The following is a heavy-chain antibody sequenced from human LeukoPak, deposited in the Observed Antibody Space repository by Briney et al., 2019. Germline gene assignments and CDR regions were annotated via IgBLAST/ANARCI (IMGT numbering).Heavy chain of an antibody. V-gene: IGHV1-2*02. CDR1: GVTFIDHY. CDR2: INPNSGGT. J-gene: IGHJ5*02. D-gene: IGHD2-8*01. CDR3: ARDQTVQHCTKTYCFLNWIDP. Sequence: ASVKVSCKAFGVTFIDHYIHWVRLAPGQGLEWMGWINPNSGGTSIARKFQGRVTMTRDTSINTVYMELTRLRSDDTAVYFCARDQTVQHCTKTYCFLNWIDPSDQGTLVTVST.